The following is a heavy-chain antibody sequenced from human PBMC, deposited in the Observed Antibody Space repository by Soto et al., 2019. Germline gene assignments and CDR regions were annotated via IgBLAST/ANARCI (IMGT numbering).Heavy chain of an antibody. CDR3: ANATSIVVVPAAIEDWFDP. CDR1: GFSVSARGVG. Sequence: SGPTLVNPTQTLTLTCALSGFSVSARGVGVGWIRQPPGKALEWLALIYWDDDKRYSPSLKSRLTITKDTSKNQVVLTMTNMDPVDTATYYCANATSIVVVPAAIEDWFDPWGQGTQVTVSS. J-gene: IGHJ5*02. D-gene: IGHD2-2*02. CDR2: IYWDDDK. V-gene: IGHV2-5*02.